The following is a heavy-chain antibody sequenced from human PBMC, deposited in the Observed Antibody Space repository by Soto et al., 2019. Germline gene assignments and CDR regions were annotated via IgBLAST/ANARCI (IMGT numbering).Heavy chain of an antibody. Sequence: ASVKVSCKASGYTFTNYGISGVRQAPAQWREWMGCISAYNGNTNYAQKLQGRVTMTTDTSTSTAYMELRSLRSDDTAVYYCARRDSSGLRSWGQGTMVTVSS. CDR1: GYTFTNYG. CDR3: ARRDSSGLRS. J-gene: IGHJ3*01. D-gene: IGHD3-22*01. V-gene: IGHV1-18*04. CDR2: ISAYNGNT.